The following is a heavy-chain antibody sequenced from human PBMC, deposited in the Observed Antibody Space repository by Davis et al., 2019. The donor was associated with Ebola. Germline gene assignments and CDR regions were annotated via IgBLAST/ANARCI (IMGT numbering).Heavy chain of an antibody. CDR3: ARGLWFNY. CDR2: INHSGST. J-gene: IGHJ4*02. V-gene: IGHV4-34*01. Sequence: PGGSLRLSCAVYGGSFSGYYWSWIRQPPGKGLEWIGEINHSGSTNYNPSLKSRVTISVDTSKNQFSLKLSSVTAADTAVYYCARGLWFNYWGQGTLVTVSS. D-gene: IGHD3-10*01. CDR1: GGSFSGYY.